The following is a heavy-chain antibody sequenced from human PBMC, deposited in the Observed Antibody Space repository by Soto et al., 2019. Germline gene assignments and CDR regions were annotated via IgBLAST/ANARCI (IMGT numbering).Heavy chain of an antibody. J-gene: IGHJ2*01. CDR3: ARAAGYHYDSSGYQYGYFDL. CDR2: IIPMFGTP. V-gene: IGHV1-69*06. CDR1: GGTFSSYA. Sequence: QVQLVQSGAEVRKPGSSVQVSCKVSGGTFSSYAISWVRQAPGQGLEWMGGIIPMFGTPNYAQKFQGRVTITADKSTNTAYMELNSLTSEDTAVYYCARAAGYHYDSSGYQYGYFDLWGRGTLVTVSS. D-gene: IGHD3-22*01.